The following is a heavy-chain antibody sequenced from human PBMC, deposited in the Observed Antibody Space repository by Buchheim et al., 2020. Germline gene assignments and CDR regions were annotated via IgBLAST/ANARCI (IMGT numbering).Heavy chain of an antibody. CDR2: IYHSGST. J-gene: IGHJ5*02. D-gene: IGHD6-13*01. V-gene: IGHV4-30-2*01. Sequence: QVQLQESGSGLVKPSQTLSLTCAVSGGSISSGGYSWSWIRQPPGKGLEWIGYIYHSGSTYYNPSLKSRVTISVDRSKNQFSLKLSSVTAADTAVYYCARAVARQQLVFRSGSWFDPWGQGTL. CDR3: ARAVARQQLVFRSGSWFDP. CDR1: GGSISSGGYS.